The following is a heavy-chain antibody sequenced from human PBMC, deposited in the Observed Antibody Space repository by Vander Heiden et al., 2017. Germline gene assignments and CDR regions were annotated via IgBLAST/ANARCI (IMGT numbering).Heavy chain of an antibody. V-gene: IGHV3-74*01. D-gene: IGHD3-3*02. J-gene: IGHJ3*02. CDR2: IRGDGTST. CDR1: GFTFNNYW. Sequence: EGQLVESGGGLVQPGGSLRLSCEATGFTFNNYWMHWVRQAPGKGLVWISYIRGDGTSTSYADSVKGRFTISRDNAKNTLFLQMNSLRADDTAVYFCVREDLAWLQSRDAFDIWGPGTRVTVSS. CDR3: VREDLAWLQSRDAFDI.